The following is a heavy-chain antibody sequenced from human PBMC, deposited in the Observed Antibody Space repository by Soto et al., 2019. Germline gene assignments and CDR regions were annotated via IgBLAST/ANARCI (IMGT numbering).Heavy chain of an antibody. Sequence: QVQLQESGPGLVKPSGTLSLTCGVSSDSISSSNWWTWVRQPPGKGLEWIGETYHTGSTNYNPSLKSRVTISVDKSKTQFSLKLSSVTAADTAVYYCARVVVATYSSTFDPWGQGTLVTVSS. CDR2: TYHTGST. CDR1: SDSISSSNW. CDR3: ARVVVATYSSTFDP. V-gene: IGHV4-4*02. D-gene: IGHD6-13*01. J-gene: IGHJ5*02.